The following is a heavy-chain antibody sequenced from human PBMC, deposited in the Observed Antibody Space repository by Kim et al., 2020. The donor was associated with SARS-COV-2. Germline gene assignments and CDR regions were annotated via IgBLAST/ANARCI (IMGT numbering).Heavy chain of an antibody. CDR2: INHSGST. D-gene: IGHD3-16*02. Sequence: SETLSLTCAVYGGSFSGYYWSWIRQPPGKGLEWIGEINHSGSTNYNPSLKSRVTISVDTSKNQFSLKLSSVTAADTAVYYFARGQTPVDYVWGSYRPYLAFDIWGQGTMVPVSS. CDR1: GGSFSGYY. CDR3: ARGQTPVDYVWGSYRPYLAFDI. V-gene: IGHV4-34*01. J-gene: IGHJ3*02.